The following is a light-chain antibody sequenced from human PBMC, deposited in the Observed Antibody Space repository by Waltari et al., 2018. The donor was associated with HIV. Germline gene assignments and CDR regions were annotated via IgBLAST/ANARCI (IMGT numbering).Light chain of an antibody. J-gene: IGLJ2*01. CDR1: SGSNNYE. CDR2: VGTGGSVG. Sequence: QPVLTQSPSASASLGASVTLTCTLHSGSNNYEVDWYQQSPGKGPRLLMRVGTGGSVGSKGDGIPDRFSVLGSGLNRYLTIKNIQEDDESDYHCGADHGSGSNFAVVFGGGTKLAVL. CDR3: GADHGSGSNFAVV. V-gene: IGLV9-49*03.